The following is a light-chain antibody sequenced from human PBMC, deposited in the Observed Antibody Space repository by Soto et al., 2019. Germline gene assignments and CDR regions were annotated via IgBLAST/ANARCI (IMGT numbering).Light chain of an antibody. Sequence: QSALTQPPSASGTPGQGVTISCSGSTSNIGSNYVYWYQQLPGTAPKLLIYRNSQRPSGVPDRFSGSKSGTSASLAISGLRSDDEADYFCATWDDSLNGFYVFGTGTKATVL. CDR3: ATWDDSLNGFYV. CDR2: RNS. J-gene: IGLJ1*01. V-gene: IGLV1-47*01. CDR1: TSNIGSNY.